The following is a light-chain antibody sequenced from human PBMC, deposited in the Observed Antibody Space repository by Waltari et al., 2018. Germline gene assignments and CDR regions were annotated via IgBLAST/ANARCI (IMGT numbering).Light chain of an antibody. J-gene: IGLJ1*01. Sequence: SVVTQPPSASGTPGPRVPIPCYGSSANIGCNTVNWSQQLPGTTPKLLIYNNNKRPSGVPDRFSGSKSGTSASLAISGLQSEDEADYYCAAWDDSLPGLFVFGSGTKVTVL. V-gene: IGLV1-44*01. CDR1: SANIGCNT. CDR3: AAWDDSLPGLFV. CDR2: NNN.